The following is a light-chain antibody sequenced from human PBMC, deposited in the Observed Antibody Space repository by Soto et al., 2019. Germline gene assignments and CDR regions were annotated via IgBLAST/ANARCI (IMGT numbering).Light chain of an antibody. CDR2: DVS. V-gene: IGLV2-14*01. CDR1: SSDVGGYNY. J-gene: IGLJ2*01. CDR3: SSYTTSSPLVI. Sequence: QSVPTQPASVSGSPGQSITISCTGTSSDVGGYNYVSWYQQYPGKAPKLMIYDVSNRPSGVSNRFSGSKSGNTASLTISGLQAEDEADYYCSSYTTSSPLVIFGGGTKLTVL.